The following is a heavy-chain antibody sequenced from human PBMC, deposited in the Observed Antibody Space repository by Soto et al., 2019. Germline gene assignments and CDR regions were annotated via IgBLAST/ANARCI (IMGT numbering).Heavy chain of an antibody. D-gene: IGHD6-13*01. Sequence: ASVKVSCKASGYTFTSYYMHWVRQAPGQGLEWMGIINPSGGSTSYAQKFQGRVTMTRDTSTSTVYMELSSLRSEDTAVYYCARDTGYSSSWYAGFDYWGQGTLVTVSS. V-gene: IGHV1-46*03. J-gene: IGHJ4*02. CDR2: INPSGGST. CDR1: GYTFTSYY. CDR3: ARDTGYSSSWYAGFDY.